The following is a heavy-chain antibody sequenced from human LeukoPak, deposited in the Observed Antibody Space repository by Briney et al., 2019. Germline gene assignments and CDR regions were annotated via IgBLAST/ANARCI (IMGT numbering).Heavy chain of an antibody. V-gene: IGHV3-7*01. CDR3: ARDPLIAARPRWFDP. J-gene: IGHJ5*02. CDR1: GFTFSSYW. D-gene: IGHD6-6*01. Sequence: GGSLRLSCAVSGFTFSSYWMSWVRQAPGKGLEWVANIKQDGSEKYYVDSVKGRFTISRDNAKNSLYLQMNSLGAEDTAVYYCARDPLIAARPRWFDPWGQGTLVTVSS. CDR2: IKQDGSEK.